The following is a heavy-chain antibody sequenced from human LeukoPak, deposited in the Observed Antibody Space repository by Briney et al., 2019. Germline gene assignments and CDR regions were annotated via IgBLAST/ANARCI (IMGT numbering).Heavy chain of an antibody. CDR1: GLTVSSNC. CDR3: ARENGYKVFDY. CDR2: IYSGSTT. D-gene: IGHD5-24*01. V-gene: IGHV3-53*01. J-gene: IGHJ4*02. Sequence: GGSLRLSCAASGLTVSSNCMSWVRQAPGKGLEWVSVIYSGSTTYSADSVKGRFTISRDNAKNSLYLQMDSLRAEDTAVYYCARENGYKVFDYWGQGTLVTVSS.